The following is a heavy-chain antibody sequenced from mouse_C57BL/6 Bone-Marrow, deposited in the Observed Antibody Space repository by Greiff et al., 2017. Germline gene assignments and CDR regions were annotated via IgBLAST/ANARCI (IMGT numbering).Heavy chain of an antibody. CDR2: ISNFAYSI. CDR3: ARGGSYYYGSIPFAY. D-gene: IGHD1-1*01. Sequence: EVNVVESGGGLVQPGGSLKLSCAASGFTFSDYGMAWVRQAPRKGPEWVAFISNFAYSIYYADTVTGRFTISRENAKNTLYLEMSSLRSEDAAMYYCARGGSYYYGSIPFAYWGQGTLVTVSA. V-gene: IGHV5-15*01. CDR1: GFTFSDYG. J-gene: IGHJ3*01.